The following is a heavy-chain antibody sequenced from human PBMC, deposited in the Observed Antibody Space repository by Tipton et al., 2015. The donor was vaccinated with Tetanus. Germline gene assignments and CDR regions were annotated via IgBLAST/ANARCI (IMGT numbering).Heavy chain of an antibody. J-gene: IGHJ6*02. CDR2: ISDTASTI. Sequence: SLRLSCAASGLSFSDYSMGWVRQAPGEGLEWISYISDTASTIHYADSVRGRFTISRDNAKESLFLEMNSLRAEDTAVYFCARRSLTNYGLDVWGQGTPVTVSS. CDR3: ARRSLTNYGLDV. CDR1: GLSFSDYS. V-gene: IGHV3-11*01. D-gene: IGHD1-1*01.